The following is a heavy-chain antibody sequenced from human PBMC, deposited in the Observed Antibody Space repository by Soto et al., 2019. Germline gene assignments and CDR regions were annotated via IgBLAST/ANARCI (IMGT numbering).Heavy chain of an antibody. J-gene: IGHJ4*02. CDR2: IYYSGST. D-gene: IGHD6-13*01. Sequence: SETLSLTCTVSGVSISSYYWSWIRQPPGKGLEWIGYIYYSGSTNYNPSLKSRVTISVDTSKNQFSLKLSSVTAADTAVYYCARGAAAGAFDYWGQGTLVTVSS. CDR1: GVSISSYY. V-gene: IGHV4-59*01. CDR3: ARGAAAGAFDY.